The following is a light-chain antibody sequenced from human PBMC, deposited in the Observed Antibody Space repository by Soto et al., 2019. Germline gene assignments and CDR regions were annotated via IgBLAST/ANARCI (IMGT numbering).Light chain of an antibody. CDR1: QSISSY. Sequence: DIQMTQSPSSLSASVGDRVTITCRASQSISSYLNWYQQKPGKAPKLLIYAASSLQSGVPSRFSGSGSGTDFTLTISRLQPEDFATYYWQQSYSTPLTFGGGTKVEIK. CDR2: AAS. J-gene: IGKJ4*01. V-gene: IGKV1-39*01. CDR3: QQSYSTPLT.